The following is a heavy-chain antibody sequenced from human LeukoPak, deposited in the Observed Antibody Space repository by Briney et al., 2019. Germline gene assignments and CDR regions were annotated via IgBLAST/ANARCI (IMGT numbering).Heavy chain of an antibody. D-gene: IGHD2-2*01. V-gene: IGHV1-2*02. CDR3: ARERYAYQLLILDY. Sequence: ASVKVSXKASGYTFTGYYMHWVRQAPGQGLEWMGWINPNSGGTNYAQKFQGRVTMTRDTSISTAYMELSRLRSDDTAVYYCARERYAYQLLILDYWGQGTLVTVSS. CDR2: INPNSGGT. J-gene: IGHJ4*02. CDR1: GYTFTGYY.